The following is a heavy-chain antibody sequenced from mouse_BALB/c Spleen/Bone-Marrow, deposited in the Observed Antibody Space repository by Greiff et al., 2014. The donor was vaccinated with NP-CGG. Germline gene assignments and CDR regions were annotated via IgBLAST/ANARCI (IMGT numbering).Heavy chain of an antibody. D-gene: IGHD1-1*01. CDR1: GYSFTGYF. CDR2: INPYNGET. CDR3: ARSGYYGSSYFDY. Sequence: VQLKESGPELVKPGASVKISCKASGYSFTGYFMNWVMQSHGKSLEWIGRINPYNGETFYNQKFKGKATLTVDKSSSTAHMELRSLASEDSAVYYCARSGYYGSSYFDYWGQGTTLTVSS. J-gene: IGHJ2*01. V-gene: IGHV1-20*02.